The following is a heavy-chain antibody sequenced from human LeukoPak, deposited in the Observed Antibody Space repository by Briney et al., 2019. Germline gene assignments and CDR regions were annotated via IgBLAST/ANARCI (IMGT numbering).Heavy chain of an antibody. CDR2: IYYSGST. CDR1: GGSISSSSYY. Sequence: SETLSLTCTVSGGSISSSSYYWGWIRQPPGKGLEWIGSIYYSGSTYYNPSLKSRVTISVDTSKNQFSLKLSSVTAADTAVYYCARDLSGYDFWSGYSGIDPWGQGTLVTVSS. J-gene: IGHJ5*02. V-gene: IGHV4-39*07. D-gene: IGHD3-3*01. CDR3: ARDLSGYDFWSGYSGIDP.